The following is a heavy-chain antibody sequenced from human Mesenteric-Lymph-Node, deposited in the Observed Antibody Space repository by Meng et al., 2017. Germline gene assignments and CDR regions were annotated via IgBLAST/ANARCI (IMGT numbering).Heavy chain of an antibody. V-gene: IGHV1-69*13. CDR3: ARSGGSPGYYFDY. CDR2: IIPIFGTA. D-gene: IGHD5-12*01. Sequence: SVKVSCKASGYTFTSYYIHWVRQAPGQGLEWMGGIIPIFGTANYAQKFQGRVTITADESTSTAYMELSSLRSEDTAVYYCARSGGSPGYYFDYWGQGTLVTVSS. J-gene: IGHJ4*02. CDR1: GYTFTSYY.